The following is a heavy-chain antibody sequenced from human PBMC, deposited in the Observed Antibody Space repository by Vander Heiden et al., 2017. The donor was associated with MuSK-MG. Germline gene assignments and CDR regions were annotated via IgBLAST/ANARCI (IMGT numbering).Heavy chain of an antibody. CDR1: GFTFSSYS. V-gene: IGHV3-21*01. D-gene: IGHD6-13*01. J-gene: IGHJ4*02. CDR3: ARDNGGSSWDFDY. Sequence: EVQLVESGGGLVKPGGSLRLSCAASGFTFSSYSMNWVRQAPGKGLEWVSSISSSSSYIYYADSVKGRFTISRDNAKNSLYLQMNSLRAEDTAVYYCARDNGGSSWDFDYWGQGTLVTVSS. CDR2: ISSSSSYI.